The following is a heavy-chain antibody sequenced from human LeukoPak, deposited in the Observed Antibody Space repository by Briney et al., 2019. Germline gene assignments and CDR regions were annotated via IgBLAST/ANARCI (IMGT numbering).Heavy chain of an antibody. V-gene: IGHV4-4*07. D-gene: IGHD3-22*01. Sequence: SETLSLTCTVSGGSISSYYWSWIRQPAGKGLEWIGRIYTSGSTNYNPSLKSRVTMSVDTSKNQFSLKLSSVTAADTAVYYCARDGNYYDSSGSNWFDPWGQGTLVTVSS. CDR2: IYTSGST. CDR3: ARDGNYYDSSGSNWFDP. J-gene: IGHJ5*02. CDR1: GGSISSYY.